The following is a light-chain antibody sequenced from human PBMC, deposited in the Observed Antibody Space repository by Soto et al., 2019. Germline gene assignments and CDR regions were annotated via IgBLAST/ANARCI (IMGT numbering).Light chain of an antibody. Sequence: DIQMTQSPSTLSASIGDRVTITCPASESIRTWLAWYQHKPGKAPKFLIYDASSLESGVPSRFSGSGSGTEFTLTISNLQPDDFATYCCQQYNNYPRTFGQGTKVDIK. CDR2: DAS. V-gene: IGKV1-5*01. CDR1: ESIRTW. CDR3: QQYNNYPRT. J-gene: IGKJ1*01.